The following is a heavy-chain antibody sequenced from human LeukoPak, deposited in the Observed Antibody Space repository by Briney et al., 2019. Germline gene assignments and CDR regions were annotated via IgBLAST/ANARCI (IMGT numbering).Heavy chain of an antibody. CDR2: IWYDGSNK. V-gene: IGHV3-33*01. CDR1: GFTFSSYG. CDR3: ASLYDSSGYRVFDY. Sequence: GRSLRLSCAASGFTFSSYGMHWVRQAPGKGLEWVAVIWYDGSNKYYADSVKGRFTISRDNSKNTLYLQMNSLRAEDTAVYYCASLYDSSGYRVFDYWGQGTLVTVFS. J-gene: IGHJ4*02. D-gene: IGHD3-22*01.